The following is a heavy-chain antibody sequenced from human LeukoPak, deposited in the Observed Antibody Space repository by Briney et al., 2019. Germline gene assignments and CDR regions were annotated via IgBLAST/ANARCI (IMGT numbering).Heavy chain of an antibody. D-gene: IGHD3-9*01. CDR2: INPSGGST. J-gene: IGHJ3*02. V-gene: IGHV1-46*01. CDR1: GYTFTSYY. Sequence: ASVKVSCKASGYTFTSYYMHWVRQAPGQGLEWMGIINPSGGSTSYAQKFQGRVTMTRDMSTSTVYMELSSLRSKDTAVYYCARDDPRDILTGLHDAFDIWGQGTMVTVSS. CDR3: ARDDPRDILTGLHDAFDI.